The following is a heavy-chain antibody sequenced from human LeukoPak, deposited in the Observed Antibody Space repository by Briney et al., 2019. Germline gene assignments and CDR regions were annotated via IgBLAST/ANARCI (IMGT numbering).Heavy chain of an antibody. CDR3: TRGAGWLIDY. Sequence: SETLSLTCSVSSGSISSPLHYWGWIRQPPGKGLEWIGSIFYTGSTFYNPSLKSRVSISVDTSKNQVSLRLPSVIVADTAVYYRTRGAGWLIDYWGQGILVTVSS. J-gene: IGHJ4*02. V-gene: IGHV4-39*07. D-gene: IGHD3-16*01. CDR2: IFYTGST. CDR1: SGSISSPLHY.